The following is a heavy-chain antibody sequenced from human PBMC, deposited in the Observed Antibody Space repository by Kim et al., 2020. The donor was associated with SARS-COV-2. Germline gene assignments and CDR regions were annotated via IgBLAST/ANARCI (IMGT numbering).Heavy chain of an antibody. CDR3: ARAYKWLPFQYYFDY. Sequence: SETLSLTCTVSGGSISSSNYYWGWIRQPPGKGLEWIGTIYYSGTTFHSPSLKTRLTISVDTSKNQFSLKLSSVTAADTAMYYCARAYKWLPFQYYFDYWG. V-gene: IGHV4-39*07. D-gene: IGHD5-12*01. J-gene: IGHJ4*01. CDR2: IYYSGTT. CDR1: GGSISSSNYY.